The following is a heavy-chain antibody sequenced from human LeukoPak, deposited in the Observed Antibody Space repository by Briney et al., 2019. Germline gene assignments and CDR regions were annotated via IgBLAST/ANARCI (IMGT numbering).Heavy chain of an antibody. V-gene: IGHV3-23*01. CDR3: AKVRDFWSGYLADH. CDR2: ISGSGGST. CDR1: GFTFSSYA. J-gene: IGHJ5*02. D-gene: IGHD3-3*01. Sequence: PGGSLRLSCAASGFTFSSYAMSWVRQAPGKGLEWVSAISGSGGSTYYADSVKGRFTISRDNSKNTLYLQMNSLRAEDTAVYYCAKVRDFWSGYLADHWGQGTLVTVSS.